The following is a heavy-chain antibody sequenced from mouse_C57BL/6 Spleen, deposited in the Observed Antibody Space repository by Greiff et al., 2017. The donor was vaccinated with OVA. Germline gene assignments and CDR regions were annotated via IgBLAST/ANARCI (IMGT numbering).Heavy chain of an antibody. D-gene: IGHD2-5*01. V-gene: IGHV1-82*01. CDR2: IYPGDGDT. CDR1: GYAFSSSW. CDR3: ASRGSNYGGFAY. Sequence: QVQLQQSGPELVKPGASVKISCKASGYAFSSSWMNWVKQRPGKGLEWIGRIYPGDGDTNYNGKFKGKATLTADKSSSTAYMQLSSLTSEDSAVYFCASRGSNYGGFAYWGQGTLVTVSA. J-gene: IGHJ3*01.